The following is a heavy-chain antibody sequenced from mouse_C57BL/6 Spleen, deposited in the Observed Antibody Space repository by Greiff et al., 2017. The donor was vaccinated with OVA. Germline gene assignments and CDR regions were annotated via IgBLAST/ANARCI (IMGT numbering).Heavy chain of an antibody. D-gene: IGHD1-1*01. CDR1: GYTFTEYT. J-gene: IGHJ3*01. V-gene: IGHV1-62-2*01. CDR3: ARHEEAYYGSSPWFAY. CDR2: FYPGSGSI. Sequence: VVKPGASVKLSCKASGYTFTEYTIHWVKQRSGQGLEWIGWFYPGSGSIKYNEKFKDKATLTADKSSSTVYMELSRLTSEDSAVYFCARHEEAYYGSSPWFAYWGQGTLVTVSA.